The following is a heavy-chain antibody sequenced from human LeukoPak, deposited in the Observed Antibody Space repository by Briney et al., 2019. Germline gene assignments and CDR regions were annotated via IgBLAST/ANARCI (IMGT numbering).Heavy chain of an antibody. CDR2: INPNSGGT. Sequence: ASVKVSCKASGYTFTGYYMHWVRQAPGQGLEWMGWINPNSGGTNYAQKFQGRVTMTRDTSISTAYMELSRLRSDDTAVYHCARGLTYYYGSGPYHGMDVWGQGTTVTVSS. V-gene: IGHV1-2*02. CDR1: GYTFTGYY. J-gene: IGHJ6*02. CDR3: ARGLTYYYGSGPYHGMDV. D-gene: IGHD3-10*01.